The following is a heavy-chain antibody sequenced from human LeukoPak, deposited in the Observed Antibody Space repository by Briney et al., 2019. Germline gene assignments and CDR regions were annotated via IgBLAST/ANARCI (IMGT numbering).Heavy chain of an antibody. CDR2: IYYSGST. V-gene: IGHV4-59*08. CDR3: ARQGYSAYEILDY. J-gene: IGHJ4*02. D-gene: IGHD5-12*01. Sequence: PSETLSLTCTVSGGSISSYYWSWIRQPPGKGLEWIGYIYYSGSTNCSPSLKSRVTISVDTSKNQFSLKLSSVTAADTAVYYCARQGYSAYEILDYWGQGTLVTVSS. CDR1: GGSISSYY.